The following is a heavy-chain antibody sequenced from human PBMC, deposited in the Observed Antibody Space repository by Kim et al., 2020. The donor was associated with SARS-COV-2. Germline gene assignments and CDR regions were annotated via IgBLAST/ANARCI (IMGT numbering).Heavy chain of an antibody. Sequence: SETLSLTCAVYGGSFSGYYWSWIRQPPGKGLEWIGEINHSGSTNYNPSLKSRVTISVDTSKNQFSLKLRSVTAADTAVYYCARGDRIAAAYYFDYWGQGTLVPASS. CDR3: ARGDRIAAAYYFDY. CDR2: INHSGST. D-gene: IGHD6-25*01. CDR1: GGSFSGYY. V-gene: IGHV4-34*01. J-gene: IGHJ4*02.